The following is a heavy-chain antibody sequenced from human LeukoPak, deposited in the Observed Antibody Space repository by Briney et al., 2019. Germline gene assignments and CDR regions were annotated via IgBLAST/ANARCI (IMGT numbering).Heavy chain of an antibody. V-gene: IGHV1-8*01. CDR1: GYTLTRYD. CDR3: ARGRVERYSYGYGTNGFDP. D-gene: IGHD5-18*01. CDR2: MNPNSGNT. Sequence: ASVTVSCMGSGYTLTRYDINWVRQATGHGVEWVGWMNPNSGNTGYAQKFQGRVTMTRNTSISTAYMKLSSLRSEDTAVYYCARGRVERYSYGYGTNGFDPWGQGTLVTV. J-gene: IGHJ5*02.